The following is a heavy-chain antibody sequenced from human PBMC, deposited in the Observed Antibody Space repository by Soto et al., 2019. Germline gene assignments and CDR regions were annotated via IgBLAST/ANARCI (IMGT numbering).Heavy chain of an antibody. J-gene: IGHJ6*03. CDR3: ARVGYDDYVDYYYYYMDV. CDR1: GFTVSSNY. D-gene: IGHD4-17*01. CDR2: IYSGGST. Sequence: GGSLRLSCAASGFTVSSNYMSWVRQAPGKGLEWVSVIYSGGSTYYADSVKGRFTISRDNSKNTLYLQMNSLRAEDTAVYYCARVGYDDYVDYYYYYMDVWGKGTTVTVSS. V-gene: IGHV3-66*01.